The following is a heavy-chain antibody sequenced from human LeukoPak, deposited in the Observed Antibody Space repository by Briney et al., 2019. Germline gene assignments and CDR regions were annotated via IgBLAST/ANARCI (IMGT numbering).Heavy chain of an antibody. CDR3: ARAGGYSYGYLDY. V-gene: IGHV4-34*01. CDR1: GGSFSGYY. D-gene: IGHD5-18*01. CDR2: INHSGST. Sequence: PSEILSLTCAVYGGSFSGYYWSWIRQPPGKGLEWIGEINHSGSTNYNPSLKSRVTISVDTSKNQFSLKLSSVTAADTAVYYCARAGGYSYGYLDYWGQGTLVTVSS. J-gene: IGHJ4*02.